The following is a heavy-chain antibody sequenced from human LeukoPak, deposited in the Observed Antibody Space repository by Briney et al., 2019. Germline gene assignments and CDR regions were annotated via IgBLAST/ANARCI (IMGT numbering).Heavy chain of an antibody. D-gene: IGHD1-1*01. V-gene: IGHV1-2*02. Sequence: ASVKVSCKASGGTFSSYAISWVRQAPGQGLEWMGWINPNSGTNYAQKFQGRVTMTRDTSISTAYMELTRLTSDDTAVYYCARNRWMDYWGQGTLVTVS. J-gene: IGHJ4*02. CDR1: GGTFSSYA. CDR2: INPNSGT. CDR3: ARNRWMDY.